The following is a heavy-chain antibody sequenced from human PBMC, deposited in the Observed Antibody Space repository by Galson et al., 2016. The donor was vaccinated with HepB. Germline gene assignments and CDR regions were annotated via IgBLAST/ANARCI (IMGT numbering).Heavy chain of an antibody. J-gene: IGHJ4*02. V-gene: IGHV4-59*08. CDR1: GGSVSGTY. Sequence: SETLSLTCTVSGGSVSGTYWSWIRQAPGKGLEWVGCIYRSGHSMSNPSLESRVTISIDTSQNQFSLRRRSVTAADTAVYYCARHFDVVPLGRSLDCWGQGALVTVSS. CDR2: IYRSGHS. D-gene: IGHD2-2*01. CDR3: ARHFDVVPLGRSLDC.